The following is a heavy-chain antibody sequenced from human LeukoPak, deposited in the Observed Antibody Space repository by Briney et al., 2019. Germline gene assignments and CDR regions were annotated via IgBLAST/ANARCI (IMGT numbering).Heavy chain of an antibody. V-gene: IGHV3-23*01. D-gene: IGHD2-15*01. J-gene: IGHJ6*02. Sequence: GGSLRLSCAASGFTFSSYAMSWVRQAPGKGLEWVSAISGSGGSTYYADSVKGRFTISRDNSKNTLYLQMNSLRAEDTAVYYCASPPDSGYCSGGSCPYYYYYYGMDVWGQGTTVTVSS. CDR2: ISGSGGST. CDR1: GFTFSSYA. CDR3: ASPPDSGYCSGGSCPYYYYYYGMDV.